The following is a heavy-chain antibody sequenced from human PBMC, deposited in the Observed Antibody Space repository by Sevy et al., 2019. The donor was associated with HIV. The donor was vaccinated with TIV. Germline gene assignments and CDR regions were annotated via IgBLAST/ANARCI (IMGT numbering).Heavy chain of an antibody. CDR1: GFTFTNYW. Sequence: GESLKISCAASGFTFTNYWMHWVRQAPGKGLVWVSRVDNDGSGTNYADSVKDRFTISRDNAKNTVYLQMNSLRAEDTAVYYCTRDMYGIDYWGQGTLVTVSS. J-gene: IGHJ4*02. V-gene: IGHV3-74*01. CDR3: TRDMYGIDY. CDR2: VDNDGSGT. D-gene: IGHD2-8*01.